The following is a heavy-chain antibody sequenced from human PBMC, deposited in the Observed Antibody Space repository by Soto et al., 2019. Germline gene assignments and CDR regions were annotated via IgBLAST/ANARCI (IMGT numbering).Heavy chain of an antibody. Sequence: EVQLLESGGGLVQPGGSLRLSCAASGFSFSSYAMSWVHQAPGKGLEWVSAVGTSGGNTYYADSVKGRFAISRDNSRNTLYLQMRSLRAEDTAVYYCANARDTSGWYLDYWGQGTQVTVSS. CDR1: GFSFSSYA. CDR3: ANARDTSGWYLDY. V-gene: IGHV3-23*01. D-gene: IGHD6-19*01. J-gene: IGHJ4*02. CDR2: VGTSGGNT.